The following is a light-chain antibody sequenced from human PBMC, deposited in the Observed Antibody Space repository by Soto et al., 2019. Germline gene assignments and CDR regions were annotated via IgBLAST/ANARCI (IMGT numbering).Light chain of an antibody. CDR2: DAS. CDR1: QSIRTW. Sequence: DIQMTQSPSTLSASVGDRVTITCRASQSIRTWLAWYQQKPGKAPKLLIHDASSLESGVPSRFSGSGSGTDFTLTISRLEPEDFAVYYCHQYDSWTFGQGTKVDIK. CDR3: HQYDSWT. V-gene: IGKV1-5*01. J-gene: IGKJ1*01.